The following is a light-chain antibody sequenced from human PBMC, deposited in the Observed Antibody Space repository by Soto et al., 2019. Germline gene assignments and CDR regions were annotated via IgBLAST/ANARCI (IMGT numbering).Light chain of an antibody. V-gene: IGKV1-39*01. CDR1: QSISSY. Sequence: DIQMTQSPSSLSASLGDRFTITCLASQSISSYLNWYQQKPGKAPKLLIYAASSLQSGVPSRFSGSGSGTEFTLTISSLQPDDFATYYCQHYNSYSEAFGQGTKVDI. CDR3: QHYNSYSEA. CDR2: AAS. J-gene: IGKJ1*01.